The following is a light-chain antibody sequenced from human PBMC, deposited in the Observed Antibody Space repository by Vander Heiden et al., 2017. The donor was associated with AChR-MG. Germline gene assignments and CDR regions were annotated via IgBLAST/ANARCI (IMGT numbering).Light chain of an antibody. CDR2: RNN. CDR3: AAWDDSLSGHWV. CDR1: SSNIGSNY. J-gene: IGLJ3*02. V-gene: IGLV1-47*01. Sequence: QSVLTQPPSASGTPGQRVTISCSGSSSNIGSNYVYWYQQRPGTAPKLLIFRNNQRPSGVPDRFSGSKSGTSASPAISGLRSEDEADYYGAAWDDSLSGHWVFGGGTKLTVL.